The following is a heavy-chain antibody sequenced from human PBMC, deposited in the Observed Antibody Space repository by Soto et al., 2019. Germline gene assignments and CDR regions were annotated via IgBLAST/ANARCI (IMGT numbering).Heavy chain of an antibody. D-gene: IGHD4-4*01. Sequence: QVQLVQSGAEVKKPGSSVKVSCKASGGTFSSYAISWVRQAPGQGLEWMGGIIPIFGTANYAQKFQGRVTITADESTRTAYMELSSLRSEDTAVYYCARDVLGSNYAYYYYYGMDVWGQGTTVTVSS. CDR2: IIPIFGTA. V-gene: IGHV1-69*01. J-gene: IGHJ6*02. CDR1: GGTFSSYA. CDR3: ARDVLGSNYAYYYYYGMDV.